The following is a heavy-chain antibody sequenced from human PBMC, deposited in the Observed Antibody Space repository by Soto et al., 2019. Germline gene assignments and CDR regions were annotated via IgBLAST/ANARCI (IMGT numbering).Heavy chain of an antibody. CDR3: AKASVWYPYFDS. CDR1: EFSFDDYA. J-gene: IGHJ4*02. Sequence: EAQLLESGGDLVQPGGSLRLSCAASEFSFDDYAMSWVRQAPGKGLEWVSSITFTGVSTYYADSVKGRFTISRDNSKDTLYLQMNCLRAEDSAIYYCAKASVWYPYFDSWGQGTLVTVSS. CDR2: ITFTGVST. V-gene: IGHV3-23*01. D-gene: IGHD6-13*01.